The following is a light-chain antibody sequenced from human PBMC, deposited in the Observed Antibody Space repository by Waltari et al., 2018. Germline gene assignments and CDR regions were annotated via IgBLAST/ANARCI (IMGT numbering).Light chain of an antibody. CDR2: GAS. J-gene: IGKJ1*01. CDR1: QTVSRS. CDR3: QHYVRLPAT. Sequence: IVLTQSPGTLPLSPGERATLSCRASQTVSRSLAWYQQKPGQAPKLLISGASTRATGIPDRFTGSGSGTDFSLTISSLEPEDFAIYFCQHYVRLPATFGQGTKVEIK. V-gene: IGKV3-20*01.